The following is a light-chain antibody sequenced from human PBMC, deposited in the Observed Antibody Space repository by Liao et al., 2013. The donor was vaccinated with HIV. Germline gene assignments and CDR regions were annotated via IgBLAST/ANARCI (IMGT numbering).Light chain of an antibody. J-gene: IGLJ1*01. CDR1: KLGDKY. V-gene: IGLV3-1*01. Sequence: SYEVTQPPSVSVSPGQTATITCSGDKLGDKYACWFQQKPGQSPVMVMSFDSDRPSGIPERFSGSNSGNTATLTISRVEAGDEADYYCQVWDTSSEQYVFGTGTKVTVL. CDR2: FDS. CDR3: QVWDTSSEQYV.